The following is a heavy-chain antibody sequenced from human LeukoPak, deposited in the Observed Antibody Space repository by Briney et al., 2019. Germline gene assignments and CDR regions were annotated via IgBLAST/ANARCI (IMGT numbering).Heavy chain of an antibody. CDR3: AKTGGPWD. CDR2: IYSDGIT. J-gene: IGHJ4*02. Sequence: GGSLRLSCAASGFTFSRYSMNWVRQAPGKGLEWVSVIYSDGITYYADSVKGRFTISRDSSENMLYLQMNSLRVEDTAVYYCAKTGGPWDWGQGTLVTVSS. CDR1: GFTFSRYS. D-gene: IGHD7-27*01. V-gene: IGHV3-53*01.